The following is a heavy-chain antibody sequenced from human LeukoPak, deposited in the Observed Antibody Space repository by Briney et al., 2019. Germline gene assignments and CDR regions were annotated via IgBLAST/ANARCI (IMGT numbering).Heavy chain of an antibody. Sequence: PGGSLRLSCAASGFTFSSHGMSWVRQAPGKGLERVSTISGSGDNTYYADSVKGRFTISRDNTKNSLYLQMNSLRAEDTAVYYCAREIAARLDFWGQGTLVTVSS. J-gene: IGHJ4*02. CDR2: ISGSGDNT. D-gene: IGHD6-6*01. CDR1: GFTFSSHG. V-gene: IGHV3-23*01. CDR3: AREIAARLDF.